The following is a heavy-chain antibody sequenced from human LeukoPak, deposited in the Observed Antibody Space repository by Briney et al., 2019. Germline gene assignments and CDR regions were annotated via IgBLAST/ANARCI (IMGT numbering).Heavy chain of an antibody. J-gene: IGHJ4*02. CDR3: ARARTTRGFDY. V-gene: IGHV3-33*01. CDR1: GFTFNSYG. D-gene: IGHD4-17*01. CDR2: IWYDGSNK. Sequence: PGRSLRLSCAASGFTFNSYGIHWVRQAPGKGLEWVAFIWYDGSNKYYADSVKGQFTISRDNSKNTLYLQMNSLRAEDTAVYYCARARTTRGFDYWGQGTLVTVSS.